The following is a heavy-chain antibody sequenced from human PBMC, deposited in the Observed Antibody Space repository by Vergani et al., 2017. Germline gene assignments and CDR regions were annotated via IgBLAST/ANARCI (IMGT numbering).Heavy chain of an antibody. CDR2: TYYRFKWYN. J-gene: IGHJ3*01. CDR1: GDSVSSNSAA. CDR3: VKFXAFVGRGPVLVITDPFDV. D-gene: IGHD3-16*01. V-gene: IGHV6-1*01. Sequence: QVQLHQSGPGLVKPSQTLSLTCGISGDSVSSNSAAWNCIRQSPSRGLEWLGRTYYRFKWYNDYAVSVKSRITINADTSKDRFSLHQKSVTPEDTAVYYCVKFXAFVGRGPVLVITDPFDVWGQGTMVTVSS.